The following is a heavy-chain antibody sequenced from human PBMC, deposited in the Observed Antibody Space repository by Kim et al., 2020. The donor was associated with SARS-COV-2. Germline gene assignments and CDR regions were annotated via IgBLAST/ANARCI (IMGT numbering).Heavy chain of an antibody. CDR3: ARGPPYYDFWSGYYSGYHYYGMDV. D-gene: IGHD3-3*01. CDR2: INHSGST. CDR1: GGSFSGYY. V-gene: IGHV4-34*01. Sequence: GSLSLTCAVYGGSFSGYYWSWIRQPPGKGLEWIGEINHSGSTNYNPSLKSRVTISVDTSKNQFSLKLSSVTAADTAVYYCARGPPYYDFWSGYYSGYHYYGMDVWGQGTTVTVSS. J-gene: IGHJ6*02.